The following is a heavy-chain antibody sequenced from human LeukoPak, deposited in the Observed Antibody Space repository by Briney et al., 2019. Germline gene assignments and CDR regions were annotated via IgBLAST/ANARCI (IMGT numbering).Heavy chain of an antibody. Sequence: SETLSLTCAVYGGSFSGYYWSWIRQPPGKGLEWIGEINHSGSTNYNPSLKSRVTISVDTSKNQLSLKLSSMTAADTAVYYCARGTMTTVTYYFDYWGQGTLVTVSS. J-gene: IGHJ4*02. CDR1: GGSFSGYY. V-gene: IGHV4-34*01. CDR3: ARGTMTTVTYYFDY. D-gene: IGHD4-17*01. CDR2: INHSGST.